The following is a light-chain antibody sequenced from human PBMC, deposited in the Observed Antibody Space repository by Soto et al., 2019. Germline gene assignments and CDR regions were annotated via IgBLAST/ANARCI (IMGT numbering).Light chain of an antibody. V-gene: IGLV1-47*01. CDR3: AAWDDSLSGVV. CDR1: SSNIGSNY. J-gene: IGLJ2*01. CDR2: RNN. Sequence: QSVLTQPPSASGTPGQRVTISCSGSSSNIGSNYVYWYQQLPGKAPKLLIYRNNQRPSGVPDRFSGSKSGTSASLAISGRRSEDEDDYYCAAWDDSLSGVVFGGGTKLTVL.